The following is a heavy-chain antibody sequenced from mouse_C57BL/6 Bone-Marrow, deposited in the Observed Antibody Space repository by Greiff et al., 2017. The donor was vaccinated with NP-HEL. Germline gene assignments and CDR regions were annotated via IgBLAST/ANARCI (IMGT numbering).Heavy chain of an antibody. J-gene: IGHJ3*01. Sequence: EVQLVESGPVLVKPGASVKMSCKASGYTFTDYYMNWVKQSPGKSLEWIGVINPYNGGTSYNQKFKGKATLTVDKSSSTAYMERNSLTSEDSAVYDWARLLFADWGKGTLVTVSA. CDR2: INPYNGGT. CDR3: ARLLFAD. CDR1: GYTFTDYY. V-gene: IGHV1-19*01.